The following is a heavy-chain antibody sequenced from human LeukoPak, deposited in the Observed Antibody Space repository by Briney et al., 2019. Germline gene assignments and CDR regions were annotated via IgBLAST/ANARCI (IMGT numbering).Heavy chain of an antibody. CDR3: ARNTATDLYYFDY. D-gene: IGHD5-18*01. V-gene: IGHV1-2*02. CDR2: INPNSRGT. J-gene: IGHJ4*02. Sequence: GASVKVSCKTSGYTFTGYYMHWVRLAPGQGLEWMGWINPNSRGTNYAQKFQGRVTMTRDTSISTAFMELSRLRSDDTAVYYCARNTATDLYYFDYWGQGTLVTVSS. CDR1: GYTFTGYY.